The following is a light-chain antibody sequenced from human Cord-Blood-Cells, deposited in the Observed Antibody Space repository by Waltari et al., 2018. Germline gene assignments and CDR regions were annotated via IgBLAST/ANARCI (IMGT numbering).Light chain of an antibody. V-gene: IGKV3-20*01. J-gene: IGKJ1*01. CDR1: QSVSSSY. CDR2: GAS. CDR3: QQYGSSPTWT. Sequence: EIVLPQSPGTLSLSPGERAPLSCRASQSVSSSYLAWYQQKPGQAPRLLIYGASSRATGIPDRFSGSGSGTDFTLTISRLEPEDFAVYYCQQYGSSPTWTFGQGTKVEIK.